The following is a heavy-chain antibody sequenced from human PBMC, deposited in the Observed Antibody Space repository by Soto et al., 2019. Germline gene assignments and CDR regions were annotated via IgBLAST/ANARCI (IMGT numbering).Heavy chain of an antibody. CDR1: GYTFTSYG. CDR2: ISAYNGNT. J-gene: IGHJ4*02. D-gene: IGHD5-18*01. V-gene: IGHV1-18*01. Sequence: QVQLVQSGAEVKKPGASVKVSCKASGYTFTSYGISWVRQAPGQGLEWMGWISAYNGNTNYAQKLQGKVTMTTDTHTSTAYMELRSLRSDDTAVYYCASSLLVGYGLEGESDWGQGTLVTVSS. CDR3: ASSLLVGYGLEGESD.